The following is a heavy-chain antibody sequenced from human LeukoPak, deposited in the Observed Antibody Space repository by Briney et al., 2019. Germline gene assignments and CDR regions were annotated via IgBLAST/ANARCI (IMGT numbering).Heavy chain of an antibody. CDR2: INPNSGGT. CDR1: GYTFTGYY. J-gene: IGHJ5*02. V-gene: IGHV1-2*02. Sequence: ASVKVSCKASGYTFTGYYMHWVRQAPGQGLEWMGWINPNSGGTNYAQKFQGRVTMTRGTSISTAYMELSRLRSDDTAVYYCARGPLLRYFDWLSNNWFDPWGQGTLVTVSS. CDR3: ARGPLLRYFDWLSNNWFDP. D-gene: IGHD3-9*01.